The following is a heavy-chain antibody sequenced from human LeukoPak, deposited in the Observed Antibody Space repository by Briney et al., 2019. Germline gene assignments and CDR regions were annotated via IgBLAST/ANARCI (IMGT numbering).Heavy chain of an antibody. D-gene: IGHD3-22*01. V-gene: IGHV3-48*03. CDR2: ISSSGSTI. J-gene: IGHJ4*02. CDR1: GFTFSSYE. CDR3: ARLPYDYDSSSYLYYFDL. Sequence: GGSLRLSCAASGFTFSSYEMNWVRQAPGKGLEWVSYISSSGSTIYYADSVRGRFTVSRDNGKGSLYLHMNRLRAEDTAVYYCARLPYDYDSSSYLYYFDLWGQGTLVTVSS.